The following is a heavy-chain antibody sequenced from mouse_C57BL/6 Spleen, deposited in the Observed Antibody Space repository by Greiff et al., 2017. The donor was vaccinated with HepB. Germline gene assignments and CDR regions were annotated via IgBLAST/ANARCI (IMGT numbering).Heavy chain of an antibody. V-gene: IGHV3-6*01. D-gene: IGHD3-2*02. CDR1: GYSITSGYY. CDR2: ISYDGSN. CDR3: ARDQGRSLGYWYFDV. J-gene: IGHJ1*03. Sequence: EVQLQESGPGLVKPSQSLSLTCSVTGYSITSGYYWNWIRQFPGNKLEWMGYISYDGSNNYNPSLKNRISITRDTSKNQFFLKLNSVTTEDTATYYCARDQGRSLGYWYFDVWGTGTTVTVSS.